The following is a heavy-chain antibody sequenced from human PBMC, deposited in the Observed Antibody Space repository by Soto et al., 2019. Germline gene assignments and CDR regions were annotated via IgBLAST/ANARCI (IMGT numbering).Heavy chain of an antibody. CDR3: AKQRADYGSGADTFYFDS. CDR1: GVTFSNYA. Sequence: EVQLLESGGGLVQPGGSLRLSCTVSGVTFSNYAMNWVRQAPGKGLEWVSSLSGSGGTTYYADSVKGRFIISRDNSKNMLYLLMNSLRADDTALYYCAKQRADYGSGADTFYFDSWGQGALVTVSS. J-gene: IGHJ4*02. V-gene: IGHV3-23*01. CDR2: LSGSGGTT. D-gene: IGHD3-10*01.